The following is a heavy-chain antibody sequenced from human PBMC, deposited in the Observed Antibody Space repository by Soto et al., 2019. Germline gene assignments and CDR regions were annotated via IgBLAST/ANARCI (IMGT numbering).Heavy chain of an antibody. J-gene: IGHJ4*02. Sequence: SETLSLTCAVYGGSFSGYYWSWIRQPPGKGLEWIGEINHSESTNYNPSLKSRVTISVDTSKNQLSLKLTSVTAADTAVYYCARGLPYSMSWSRHTHFDYWGQGTLVTVSS. CDR2: INHSEST. V-gene: IGHV4-34*01. CDR3: ARGLPYSMSWSRHTHFDY. D-gene: IGHD6-13*01. CDR1: GGSFSGYY.